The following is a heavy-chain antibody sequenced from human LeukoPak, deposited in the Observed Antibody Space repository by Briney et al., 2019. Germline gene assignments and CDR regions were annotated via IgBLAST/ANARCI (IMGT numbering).Heavy chain of an antibody. D-gene: IGHD2-21*02. Sequence: GASVKVSCKASGYTFTSYGISWVRQAPGQGLEWMGWISAYNGNTNYAQKLQGRVTMTTDTSTSTAYMELRSLRSDDTAVYYCARVFTSGEVVVTATQGDYHYYYMDVWGKGTTVTVSS. CDR2: ISAYNGNT. CDR3: ARVFTSGEVVVTATQGDYHYYYMDV. V-gene: IGHV1-18*01. J-gene: IGHJ6*03. CDR1: GYTFTSYG.